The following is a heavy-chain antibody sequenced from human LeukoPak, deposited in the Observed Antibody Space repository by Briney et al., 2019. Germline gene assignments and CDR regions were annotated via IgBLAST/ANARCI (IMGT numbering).Heavy chain of an antibody. CDR2: IFYRGGT. CDR3: ARSDGYGLVGI. D-gene: IGHD3-10*01. Sequence: SETLSLTCTVSGGSISSYYWGWIRQPPGKGLEWIGNIFYRGGTYYSPSLKSRVTISLDTSRNQFSLNLNSVTAADTAVYYCARSDGYGLVGIWGQGTMVTVSS. J-gene: IGHJ3*02. CDR1: GGSISSYY. V-gene: IGHV4-59*12.